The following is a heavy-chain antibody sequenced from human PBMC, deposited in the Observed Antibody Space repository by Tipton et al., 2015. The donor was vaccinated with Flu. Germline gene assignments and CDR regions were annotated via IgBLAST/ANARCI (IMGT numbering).Heavy chain of an antibody. CDR3: TRHANYGSGSPYYFDH. D-gene: IGHD3-10*01. CDR1: GYSISSGYY. V-gene: IGHV4-38-2*01. J-gene: IGHJ4*02. Sequence: LSLTCSVSGYSISSGYYWGWIRQPPGKGLEWIGSIFHSGDTLYNPSLKRRVTVSVDTLKNQFSLKVTSVAAANTALYYCTRHANYGSGSPYYFDHWGQGSLVTVSS. CDR2: IFHSGDT.